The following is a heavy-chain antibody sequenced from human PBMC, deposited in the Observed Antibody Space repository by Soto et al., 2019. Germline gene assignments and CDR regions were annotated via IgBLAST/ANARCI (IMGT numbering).Heavy chain of an antibody. D-gene: IGHD2-15*01. J-gene: IGHJ6*02. CDR2: INHSGST. CDR1: GGSFSGYY. Sequence: QVQLQQWGAGLLKPSETLSLTCAVYGGSFSGYYWSWIRQPPGKGLEWIGEINHSGSTNYNPSLKSRVTISVDTSKNQSSLERSSVTAADTAVYYCARGGRGFFYYYGMDVWGQGTTVTVSS. CDR3: ARGGRGFFYYYGMDV. V-gene: IGHV4-34*01.